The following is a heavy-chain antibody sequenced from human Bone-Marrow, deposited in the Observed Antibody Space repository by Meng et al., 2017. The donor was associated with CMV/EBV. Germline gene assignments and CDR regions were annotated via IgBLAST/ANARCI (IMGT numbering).Heavy chain of an antibody. CDR3: AAGIYDFWSGYSLGY. V-gene: IGHV1-58*01. CDR2: IVVGSGNT. J-gene: IGHJ4*02. Sequence: SVKVSCKASGFTFTSSAVQWVRQARGQRLEWIGWIVVGSGNTNYAQKFQGRVTITRDMSTSTAYMELSSLRSEDTAVYYCAAGIYDFWSGYSLGYWGPGKRVTGAS. D-gene: IGHD3-3*01. CDR1: GFTFTSSA.